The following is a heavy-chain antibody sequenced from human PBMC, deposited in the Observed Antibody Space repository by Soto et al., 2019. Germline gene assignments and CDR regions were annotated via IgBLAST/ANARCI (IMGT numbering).Heavy chain of an antibody. V-gene: IGHV3-15*01. CDR3: TTDYAGGPGTNY. Sequence: GVLRLSCXASGFTFSNAWMSWVRQAPGKGLEWVGRIKSKTDGGTTDYAAPVKGRFTISRDDSKNTLYLQMNSLKTEDTAVYYCTTDYAGGPGTNYWGQGTLVTVSS. CDR1: GFTFSNAW. D-gene: IGHD2-2*01. CDR2: IKSKTDGGTT. J-gene: IGHJ4*02.